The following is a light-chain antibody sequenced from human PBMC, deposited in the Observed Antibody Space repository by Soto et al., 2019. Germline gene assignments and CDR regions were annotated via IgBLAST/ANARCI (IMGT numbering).Light chain of an antibody. Sequence: EIKMSHSASSLSASDRVRVTITFRASQSISFYLNWYQQKPGNAPKVLIYAASNLQTGVPSRFSGSGSGTDFTFTISRLQPEDIATYYCQQYENLPTFGQGRLLEV. CDR3: QQYENLPT. CDR2: AAS. J-gene: IGKJ5*01. V-gene: IGKV1-33*01. CDR1: QSISFY.